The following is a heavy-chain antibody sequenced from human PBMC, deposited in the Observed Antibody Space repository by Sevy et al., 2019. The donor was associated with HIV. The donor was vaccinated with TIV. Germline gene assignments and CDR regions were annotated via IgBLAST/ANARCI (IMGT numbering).Heavy chain of an antibody. Sequence: GKSLKISCAASGFTFSNVWMSWVRQAPGKGLEWISSIKSKTDGGTTDYAAPVKGRFTISRDDSKTTLYLQMNSLKIEDIAVYYSTTGGSLFQHWGQGTVVTVSS. CDR3: TTGGSLFQH. V-gene: IGHV3-15*01. D-gene: IGHD3-16*01. CDR2: IKSKTDGGTT. CDR1: GFTFSNVW. J-gene: IGHJ1*01.